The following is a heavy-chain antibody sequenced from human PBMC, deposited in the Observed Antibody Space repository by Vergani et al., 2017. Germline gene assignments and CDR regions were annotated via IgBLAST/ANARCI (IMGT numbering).Heavy chain of an antibody. D-gene: IGHD3-10*01. CDR1: GFTFSSYA. V-gene: IGHV3-30-3*01. CDR2: ISYDGSNK. CDR3: ARDTRITMVRGVPLGPLDY. J-gene: IGHJ4*02. Sequence: QVQLVESGGGVVQPGRSLRLSCAASGFTFSSYAMHWVRQAPGKGLEWVAVISYDGSNKYYADSVKGRFTISRDNSKNTLYLQMNSLRAEDTAVYYCARDTRITMVRGVPLGPLDYWGQGTLVTVSS.